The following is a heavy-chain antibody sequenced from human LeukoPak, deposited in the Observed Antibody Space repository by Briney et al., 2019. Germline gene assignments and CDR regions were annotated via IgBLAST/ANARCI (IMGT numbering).Heavy chain of an antibody. Sequence: GGSLRLSCAASGFTFSSYAMHWVRQAPGKGLEYVSAISSNGGSTYYANSVKGRFTISRDNSKNTLYLQMGSLRAEDMAVYYCAKTGSRGGTFRPSYYYYYMDVWGEGTTVTISS. CDR2: ISSNGGST. V-gene: IGHV3-64*01. J-gene: IGHJ6*03. CDR1: GFTFSSYA. CDR3: AKTGSRGGTFRPSYYYYYMDV. D-gene: IGHD3-9*01.